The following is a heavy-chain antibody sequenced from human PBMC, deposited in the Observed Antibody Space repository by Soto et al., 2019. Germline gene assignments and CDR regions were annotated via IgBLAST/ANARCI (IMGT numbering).Heavy chain of an antibody. CDR3: ARQVGRYDFWSGYPPFDP. D-gene: IGHD3-3*01. V-gene: IGHV5-10-1*01. Sequence: GESLKISCKGSGYSFTSYWISWVRQMPGKGLEWMGRIDPSDSYTNYSPSFQGHVTISADKSISTAYLQRSSLKASDTAMYYCARQVGRYDFWSGYPPFDPWGQGTLVTVSS. CDR1: GYSFTSYW. J-gene: IGHJ5*02. CDR2: IDPSDSYT.